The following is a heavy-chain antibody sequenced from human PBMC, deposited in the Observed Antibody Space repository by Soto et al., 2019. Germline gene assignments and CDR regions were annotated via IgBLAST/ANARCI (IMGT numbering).Heavy chain of an antibody. J-gene: IGHJ6*02. D-gene: IGHD6-6*01. Sequence: QVQLVQSGADVKKPGSSVKVSCKSSGGTFSSYSISLVRQAPGQGLEWMGGIIPIFGTANYAQKFKGRVTITADESTSTAYMELSSLRSEDTAVYYCARAFEQLGAPFPYYGMDVWGQGTTVTVSS. CDR3: ARAFEQLGAPFPYYGMDV. CDR2: IIPIFGTA. CDR1: GGTFSSYS. V-gene: IGHV1-69*01.